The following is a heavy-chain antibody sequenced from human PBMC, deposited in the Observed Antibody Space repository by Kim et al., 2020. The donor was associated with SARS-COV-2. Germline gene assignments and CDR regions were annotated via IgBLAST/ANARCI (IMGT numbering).Heavy chain of an antibody. V-gene: IGHV4-4*02. CDR2: IYHRGIA. J-gene: IGHJ4*01. Sequence: SETLSLTCSVSGDSISNDTWWTWVRQPPGRGLEWIGEIYHRGIANQNPSLESRLTMSVDISKNQFSLKLISVTAADTAVYYCARGGYLTYWGHGTLVTAS. D-gene: IGHD3-16*02. CDR1: GDSISNDTW. CDR3: ARGGYLTY.